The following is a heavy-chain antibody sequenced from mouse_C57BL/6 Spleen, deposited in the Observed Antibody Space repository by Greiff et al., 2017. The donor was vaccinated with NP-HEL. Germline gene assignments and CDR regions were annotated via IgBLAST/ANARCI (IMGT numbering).Heavy chain of an antibody. CDR1: GYAFSSSW. CDR2: IYPGDGDT. Sequence: VQLQQSGPELVKPGASVKISCKASGYAFSSSWMNWVKQRPGKGLEWIGRIYPGDGDTNYNGKFKGKATLTADKSSSTAYMQLSSLTSEDSAVYFCAREEEDSSGYGYAMDYWGQGTSVTVSS. V-gene: IGHV1-82*01. J-gene: IGHJ4*01. D-gene: IGHD3-2*02. CDR3: AREEEDSSGYGYAMDY.